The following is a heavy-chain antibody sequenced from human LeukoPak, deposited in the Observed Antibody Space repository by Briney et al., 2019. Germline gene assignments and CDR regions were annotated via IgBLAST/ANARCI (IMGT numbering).Heavy chain of an antibody. Sequence: SETLSLTCTVSGASISSGSYYWGWIRQPPGKGLEWIGNFYYSGNTYYNPSLKSRVTISVDTSKNLFSLKLRSVTAADTAVYYCARRGSCGGDCFDYWGQGTLVTVSS. V-gene: IGHV4-39*01. J-gene: IGHJ4*02. D-gene: IGHD2-21*01. CDR2: FYYSGNT. CDR1: GASISSGSYY. CDR3: ARRGSCGGDCFDY.